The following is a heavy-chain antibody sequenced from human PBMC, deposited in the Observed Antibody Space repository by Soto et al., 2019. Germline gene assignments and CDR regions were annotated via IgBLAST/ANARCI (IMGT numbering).Heavy chain of an antibody. CDR2: INAGNGNI. CDR3: AREYCTTTSCYSYFQH. CDR1: GYTFTNYA. V-gene: IGHV1-3*01. J-gene: IGHJ1*01. D-gene: IGHD2-2*01. Sequence: GASVKVSFKASGYTFTNYAMHWVRQAPGQRLEWMGWINAGNGNIKYSEKFQDRVTITTDTSANTAYMDLSSLRSEDTAVYYCAREYCTTTSCYSYFQHWG.